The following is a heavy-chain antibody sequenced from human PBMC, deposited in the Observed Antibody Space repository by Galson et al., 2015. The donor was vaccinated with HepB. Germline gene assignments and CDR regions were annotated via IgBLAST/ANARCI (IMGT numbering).Heavy chain of an antibody. D-gene: IGHD3-10*01. Sequence: SLRLSCAASGFTFSSYAMHWVRQAPGKGLEWVAVISYDGSNKYYADSVKGRFTISRDNSKNTLYLQMNSLRAEDTAVYYCARERDPLYYGSGSGNGMDVWGQGTTVTVSS. V-gene: IGHV3-30*04. CDR3: ARERDPLYYGSGSGNGMDV. CDR2: ISYDGSNK. CDR1: GFTFSSYA. J-gene: IGHJ6*02.